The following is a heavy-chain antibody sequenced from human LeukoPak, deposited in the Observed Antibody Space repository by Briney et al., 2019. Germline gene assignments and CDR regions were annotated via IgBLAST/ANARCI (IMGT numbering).Heavy chain of an antibody. D-gene: IGHD3-22*01. J-gene: IGHJ4*02. Sequence: GGSLRLSCAASGFTFSSYWMSWVRQAPGKGLEWVANIKQDGSEKYYVDSVKGRFTISRDNAKNSLYLQMNSLRAGDTAVYYCARGGPYYYDSSGYFDYWGQGTLVTVSS. CDR3: ARGGPYYYDSSGYFDY. V-gene: IGHV3-7*01. CDR2: IKQDGSEK. CDR1: GFTFSSYW.